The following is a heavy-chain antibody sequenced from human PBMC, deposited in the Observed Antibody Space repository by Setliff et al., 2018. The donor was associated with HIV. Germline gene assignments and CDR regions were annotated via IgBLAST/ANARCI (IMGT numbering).Heavy chain of an antibody. CDR3: ARARFWSGYYTGDNYYYMDV. V-gene: IGHV4-34*01. CDR1: GGSFSGYY. CDR2: TDHSGGT. Sequence: ETLSLTCAVYGGSFSGYYWSWIRQTPGKGLERIGETDHSGGTKYNPSLKSRVTISLDTSKNQFSLKLSSVTAADTAVYYCARARFWSGYYTGDNYYYMDVWGKGTTVTVSS. J-gene: IGHJ6*03. D-gene: IGHD3-3*01.